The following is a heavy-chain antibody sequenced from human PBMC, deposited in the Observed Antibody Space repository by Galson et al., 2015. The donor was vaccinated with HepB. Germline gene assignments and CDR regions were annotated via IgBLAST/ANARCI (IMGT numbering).Heavy chain of an antibody. D-gene: IGHD3-10*01. CDR2: INPKSGGT. CDR3: ARLAAGSFGY. Sequence: SVKVSCKASGYTFTGDDVHWVRQAPGQGLEWMGRINPKSGGTIYAQKFEGSVTMTRDTSISTAYMELTRLKSDDTAVYYCARLAAGSFGYWGQGTLVTVSS. CDR1: GYTFTGDD. J-gene: IGHJ4*02. V-gene: IGHV1-2*06.